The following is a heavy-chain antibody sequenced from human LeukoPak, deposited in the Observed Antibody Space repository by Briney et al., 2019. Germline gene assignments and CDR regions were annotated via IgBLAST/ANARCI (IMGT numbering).Heavy chain of an antibody. D-gene: IGHD4-17*01. CDR1: GYTFTSYG. CDR2: ISAYNGNT. V-gene: IGHV1-18*01. Sequence: ASVKVSCKASGYTFTSYGISWVRQAPGQGLEWMGWISAYNGNTNYAQKFQGRVTMTRDTSISTAYMELSRLRSDDTAVYYCASWAVTHSDYWGQGTLVTVSS. J-gene: IGHJ4*02. CDR3: ASWAVTHSDY.